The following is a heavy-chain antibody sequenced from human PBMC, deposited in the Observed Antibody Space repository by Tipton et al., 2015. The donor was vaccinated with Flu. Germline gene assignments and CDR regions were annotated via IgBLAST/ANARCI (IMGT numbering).Heavy chain of an antibody. CDR2: VSHSGIT. D-gene: IGHD3-10*01. J-gene: IGHJ4*02. V-gene: IGHV4-38-2*01. Sequence: TLSLTCVVSGYSIRPGYYWGWIRQPPGKGLEWIGSVSHSGITYYEPSLKSRVTISLDTFQNQFSLKLISVTAADTAVYYCSRSTYYYGSGSSDYWGQGTLVAVSS. CDR1: GYSIRPGYY. CDR3: SRSTYYYGSGSSDY.